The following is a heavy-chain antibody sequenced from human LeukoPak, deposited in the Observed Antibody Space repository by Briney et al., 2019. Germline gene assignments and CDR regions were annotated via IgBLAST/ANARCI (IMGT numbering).Heavy chain of an antibody. CDR2: ISYDGGNK. CDR1: GFMFSTYD. J-gene: IGHJ6*02. V-gene: IGHV3-30*18. CDR3: AKDSYGMDA. Sequence: PGRSLSLSCAASGFMFSTYDMHWVRQAPGKGLEWVAVISYDGGNKYYVDSVKGRFTISRDNSENTVYLQMNSVRGGDTAVYYCAKDSYGMDAWGQGTTVTVSS.